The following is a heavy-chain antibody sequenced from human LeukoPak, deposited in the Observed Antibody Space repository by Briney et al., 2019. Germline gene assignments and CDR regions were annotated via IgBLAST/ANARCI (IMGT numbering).Heavy chain of an antibody. CDR1: GGTFSSYA. CDR3: ARVPPPGYCSSTSCYALNYGMDV. CDR2: IIPIFGTA. Sequence: SVKVSCKASGGTFSSYAISWVRQAPGQGLEWMGGIIPIFGTANYAQKFQGRVTITADESTSTAYMELSSLRSEDTAVYYCARVPPPGYCSSTSCYALNYGMDVWGQGTTVTVSS. J-gene: IGHJ6*02. V-gene: IGHV1-69*13. D-gene: IGHD2-2*01.